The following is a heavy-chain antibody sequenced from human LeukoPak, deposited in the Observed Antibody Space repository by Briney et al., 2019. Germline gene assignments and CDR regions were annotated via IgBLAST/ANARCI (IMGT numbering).Heavy chain of an antibody. CDR1: GFTFSSYS. J-gene: IGHJ4*02. D-gene: IGHD3-22*01. CDR2: ISSSSSYI. V-gene: IGHV3-21*01. Sequence: GGSLRLSCAASGFTFSSYSMNWVRQAPGKGLEWVSSISSSSSYIYYADSVKGRFTISRDNAKNSLYLQMNSLRAEDTAVYYCARAGYGYYYDSSGRRPADYWGQGTLVTVSS. CDR3: ARAGYGYYYDSSGRRPADY.